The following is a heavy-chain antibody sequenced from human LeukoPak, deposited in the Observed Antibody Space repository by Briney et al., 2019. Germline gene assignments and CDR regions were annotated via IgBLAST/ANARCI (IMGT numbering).Heavy chain of an antibody. CDR1: GYTFTGYY. D-gene: IGHD2-2*02. J-gene: IGHJ5*02. CDR2: INPNSGGT. V-gene: IGHV1-2*02. CDR3: ERDLSYQLLYLNWFDP. Sequence: ASVKVSCKASGYTFTGYYMHWVRQAPGQGLEWMGWINPNSGGTNYAQKFQGRVTMTRDTSISTAYKELSRLRSDDTAVYYCERDLSYQLLYLNWFDPWGQGTLVTVSS.